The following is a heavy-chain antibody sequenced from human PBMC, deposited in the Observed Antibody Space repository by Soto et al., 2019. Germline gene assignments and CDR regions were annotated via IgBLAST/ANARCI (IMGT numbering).Heavy chain of an antibody. Sequence: QVQLVQSGAEVKKPGSSVKVSCKASGGTFSSYAISWVRQAPGQGLEWMGGIVPIFGTANHAQKFQGRVTITADKSTSTAYMELSSLRSEDTAVYYCARENNYYDSSGYYYGMDVWGQGTTVTVSS. CDR2: IVPIFGTA. CDR1: GGTFSSYA. D-gene: IGHD3-22*01. J-gene: IGHJ6*02. V-gene: IGHV1-69*06. CDR3: ARENNYYDSSGYYYGMDV.